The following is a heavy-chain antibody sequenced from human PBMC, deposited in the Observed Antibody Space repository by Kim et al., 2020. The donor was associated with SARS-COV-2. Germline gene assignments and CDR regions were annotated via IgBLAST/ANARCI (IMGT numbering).Heavy chain of an antibody. D-gene: IGHD3-3*01. V-gene: IGHV4-39*01. Sequence: PSLKSRVTISVDTSKNQFSLKLSSVTAADTAVYYCARHAYLGVGGGSLDYWGQGTLVTVSS. CDR3: ARHAYLGVGGGSLDY. J-gene: IGHJ4*02.